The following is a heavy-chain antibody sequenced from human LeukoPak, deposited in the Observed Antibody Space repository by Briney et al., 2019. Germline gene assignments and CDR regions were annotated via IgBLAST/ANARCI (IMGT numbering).Heavy chain of an antibody. D-gene: IGHD1-14*01. CDR2: IKQDGSEQ. CDR3: ASDPHHASRMDV. V-gene: IGHV3-7*01. J-gene: IGHJ6*02. Sequence: GGSLRLSCAAYGFTFSNYWMNWVRQAPGKGLEWVANIKQDGSEQYYVDSVKGRFTISRDNAKNPLYLQMNSLRAEDTAVYYCASDPHHASRMDVWGQGTTVTVSS. CDR1: GFTFSNYW.